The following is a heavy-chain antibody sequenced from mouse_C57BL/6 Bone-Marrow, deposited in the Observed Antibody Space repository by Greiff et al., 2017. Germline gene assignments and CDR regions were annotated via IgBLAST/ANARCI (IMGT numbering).Heavy chain of an antibody. CDR2: IDPSDSYT. Sequence: QVQLQQPGAELVMPGASVKLSCKASGYTFTSYWMHWVKQRPGQGLEWIGEIDPSDSYTNYNQKFKGKSTLTVDKSSSTAYMQLSSLTSEDSAVYYLARRGLLYFDYWGQGTTLTVSS. CDR1: GYTFTSYW. V-gene: IGHV1-69*01. J-gene: IGHJ2*01. D-gene: IGHD1-1*01. CDR3: ARRGLLYFDY.